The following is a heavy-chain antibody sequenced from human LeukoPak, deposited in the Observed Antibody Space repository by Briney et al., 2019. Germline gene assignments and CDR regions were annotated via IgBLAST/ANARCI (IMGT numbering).Heavy chain of an antibody. CDR3: ARGPRSGWNDVWFDP. CDR2: MNPNSGNT. J-gene: IGHJ5*02. D-gene: IGHD1-1*01. V-gene: IGHV1-8*01. Sequence: ASVKVSCKASGYTSTSYDINWVRQATGQGLEWMGWMNPNSGNTGYAQKFQGRVTMTRNTSISTAYMELSSLRSEDTAVYYCARGPRSGWNDVWFDPWGQGTLVTVSS. CDR1: GYTSTSYD.